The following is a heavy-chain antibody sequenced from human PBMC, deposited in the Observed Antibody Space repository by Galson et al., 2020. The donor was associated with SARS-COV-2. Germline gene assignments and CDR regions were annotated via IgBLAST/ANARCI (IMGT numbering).Heavy chain of an antibody. J-gene: IGHJ6*02. CDR2: IYYSGST. V-gene: IGHV4-31*03. D-gene: IGHD3-22*01. CDR3: ASYRIGYYDSSGYYYVDYYYGMDV. Sequence: SETLSLTCTVSGGSISSGGYYWSWIRQHPGKGLEWIGYIYYSGSTYYNPSLKSRVTISVDTSKNQFSLKLSSVTAADTGVYYCASYRIGYYDSSGYYYVDYYYGMDVWGQGTTVTVSS. CDR1: GGSISSGGYY.